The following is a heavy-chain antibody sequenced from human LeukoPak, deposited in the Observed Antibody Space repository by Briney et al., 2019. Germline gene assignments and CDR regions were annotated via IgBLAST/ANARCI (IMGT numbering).Heavy chain of an antibody. CDR3: ARIYYYDSSDYKYYFDY. D-gene: IGHD3-22*01. Sequence: GGSLRLSCAASGFTFDDYGMSWVRQAPGKGLEWVSGINWNGGGTGYADSVKGRFTISRDNSKNTLYLQMNSLRAEDTAVYYCARIYYYDSSDYKYYFDYWGQGTPVTVSS. CDR1: GFTFDDYG. J-gene: IGHJ4*02. V-gene: IGHV3-20*04. CDR2: INWNGGGT.